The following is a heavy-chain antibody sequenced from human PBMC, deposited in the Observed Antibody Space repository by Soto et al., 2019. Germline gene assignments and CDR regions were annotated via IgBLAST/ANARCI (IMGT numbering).Heavy chain of an antibody. Sequence: QVQLVQSGAEVKKPGASVKVSCKASGYTFTSYGISWVRQAPGQGLEWMGWIRAYNGNTNYAQKRQCGVTMTTDASTSTAYIELRSLRSDDTAVYYCVRDLPTMEVWGQGTAVTVSS. CDR2: IRAYNGNT. CDR1: GYTFTSYG. J-gene: IGHJ6*02. CDR3: VRDLPTMEV. V-gene: IGHV1-18*01.